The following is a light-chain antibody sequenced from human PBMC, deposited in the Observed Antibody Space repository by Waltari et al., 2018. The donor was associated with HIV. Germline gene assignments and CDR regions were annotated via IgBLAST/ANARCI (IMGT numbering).Light chain of an antibody. Sequence: DIQLTQSPSSVSASAGDTVTITCRASQGIGNYLAWYQQRPGKAPHLLIFAACILQSGAPAWFSGSGSGTYFTLTITSLQPEDVGFYYCQKYNSAPWTFGQGTRV. CDR3: QKYNSAPWT. V-gene: IGKV1-27*01. CDR1: QGIGNY. J-gene: IGKJ1*01. CDR2: AAC.